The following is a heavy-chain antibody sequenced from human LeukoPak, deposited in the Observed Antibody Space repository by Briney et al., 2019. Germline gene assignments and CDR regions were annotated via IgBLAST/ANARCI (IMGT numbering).Heavy chain of an antibody. CDR1: GGSMYDYY. CDR3: ARDPSTYGGYGYYFDY. V-gene: IGHV4-59*01. J-gene: IGHJ4*02. Sequence: PSETLSLSCTVSGGSMYDYYWSWIRQPPVKGLEWIGHIHYNGRTNYNPSLESPATISIDMSKNQFSLNLSSVTAADTAVYYCARDPSTYGGYGYYFDYWGQGTLVTVSS. CDR2: IHYNGRT. D-gene: IGHD5-12*01.